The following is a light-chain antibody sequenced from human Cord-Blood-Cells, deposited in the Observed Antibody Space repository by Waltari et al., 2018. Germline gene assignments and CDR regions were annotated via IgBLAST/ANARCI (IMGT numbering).Light chain of an antibody. V-gene: IGLV2-23*01. CDR2: EGS. Sequence: QSAQTQPASVSGSPGQSVPSSWTGTSSDVGSYHLVSWYQQHPGKAPKLMIYEGSKRPSGVSNRFSGSKSGNTASLTTSGLQAEDEADYYCCSYAGSSTWVFGGGTKLTAL. J-gene: IGLJ3*02. CDR3: CSYAGSSTWV. CDR1: SSDVGSYHL.